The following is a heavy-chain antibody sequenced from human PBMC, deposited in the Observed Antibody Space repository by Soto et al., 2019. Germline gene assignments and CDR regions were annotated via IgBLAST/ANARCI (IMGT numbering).Heavy chain of an antibody. CDR1: GYTFTSYD. Sequence: ASVKVSCKASGYTFTSYDINWVRQATGQGLEWMGWMNPNSGNTGYAQKFQGRVTMTRNTSISTAYMELSSLRSEDTAVYYCARRRGDGYEGPPLYEMDVWGQGTTVTVSS. V-gene: IGHV1-8*01. CDR2: MNPNSGNT. CDR3: ARRRGDGYEGPPLYEMDV. D-gene: IGHD5-12*01. J-gene: IGHJ6*02.